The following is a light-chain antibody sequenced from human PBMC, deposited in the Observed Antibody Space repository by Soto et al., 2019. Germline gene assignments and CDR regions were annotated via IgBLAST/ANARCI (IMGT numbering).Light chain of an antibody. V-gene: IGKV2D-29*01. J-gene: IGKJ1*01. CDR2: GVS. CDR3: MQSIEIPRT. Sequence: IVMTQTPVSLFVTPGQPASISCKSSQRLLKSDGETYLFWFLQKPGQPPQLLIYGVSNRFSGVPDRFSGSGSGTDFTLKISRVEAEDVGVYYCMQSIEIPRTFGQGTKVEIK. CDR1: QRLLKSDGETY.